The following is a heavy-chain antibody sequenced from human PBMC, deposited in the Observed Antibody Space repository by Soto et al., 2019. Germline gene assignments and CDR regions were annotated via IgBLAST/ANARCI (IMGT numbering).Heavy chain of an antibody. V-gene: IGHV3-30*03. CDR2: ISYDGSNK. J-gene: IGHJ6*02. CDR1: GFTFSHYG. D-gene: IGHD5-12*01. CDR3: ASTRRDGYNNYYYYYGMDV. Sequence: PGGSLRLSCAASGFTFSHYGTHWVRQAPGKGLEWVAVISYDGSNKYYADSVRGRFTISRDNSKDTLYLQMNSLRAEDTAVYYSASTRRDGYNNYYYYYGMDVWGQGTTVTVSS.